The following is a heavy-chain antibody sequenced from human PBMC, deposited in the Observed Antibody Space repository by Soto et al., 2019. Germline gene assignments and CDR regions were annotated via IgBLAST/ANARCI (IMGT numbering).Heavy chain of an antibody. J-gene: IGHJ4*02. CDR1: GGSISSGGYY. CDR3: ARERRDGDHKTLLYFDY. Sequence: QVQLQESGPGLVKPSQTLSLTCTVSGGSISSGGYYWSWIRQHPGKGLEWIGYIYYSGSTYYNPSLKSRVTISVDTSKNQFSLKLSSVTAADTAVYYCARERRDGDHKTLLYFDYWGQGTLVTVSS. V-gene: IGHV4-31*03. CDR2: IYYSGST. D-gene: IGHD4-17*01.